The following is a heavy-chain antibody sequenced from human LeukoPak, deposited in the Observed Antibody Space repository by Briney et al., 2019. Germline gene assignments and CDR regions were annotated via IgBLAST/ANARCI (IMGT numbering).Heavy chain of an antibody. CDR1: GFTFSSYA. Sequence: GGSLRLSCAASGFTFSSYAMTWVRQAPGKGLQWVSTISVSGENTYYADSVKGRFTISRDISKSTLYLQMNSLRDGDTALYYCAKYGSGTYYNGLHWGQGTLVTVPS. V-gene: IGHV3-23*01. J-gene: IGHJ4*02. CDR3: AKYGSGTYYNGLH. D-gene: IGHD3-10*01. CDR2: ISVSGENT.